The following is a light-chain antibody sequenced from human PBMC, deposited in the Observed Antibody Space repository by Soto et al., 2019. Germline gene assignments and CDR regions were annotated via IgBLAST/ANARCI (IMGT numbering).Light chain of an antibody. CDR1: QSVSSSY. CDR2: DAS. CDR3: QLYGISPH. J-gene: IGKJ5*01. Sequence: TVCSRASQSVSSSYLAWYQQKPGQAPRLLIYDASNRATGIPARFSGSAPGTDFTLTINRLEPEDFAVYYCQLYGISPHFGQGTRLENK. V-gene: IGKV3-20*01.